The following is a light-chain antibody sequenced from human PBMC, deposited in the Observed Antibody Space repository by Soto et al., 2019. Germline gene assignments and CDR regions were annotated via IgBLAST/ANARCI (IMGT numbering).Light chain of an antibody. Sequence: QSVLTQPPSVSGAPGQRVTIXXTGSSSNIGAGYDVHWYQQVPGAAPKLLIYGNTNRPSGVPDRFSGSKSGTSASLAITGLQAEDEADYYCQSYDSSLIYVFGTGTKLTVL. CDR2: GNT. CDR3: QSYDSSLIYV. J-gene: IGLJ1*01. CDR1: SSNIGAGYD. V-gene: IGLV1-40*01.